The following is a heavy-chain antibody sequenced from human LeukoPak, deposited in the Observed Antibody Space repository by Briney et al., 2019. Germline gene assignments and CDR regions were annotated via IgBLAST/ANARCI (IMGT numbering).Heavy chain of an antibody. CDR3: ARDFGDSSGWYNDY. Sequence: GGSLRLSCAAPGFTLSKYWMSWVRQAPGKGLEWLADIKEDGSKEYFVDSVKGRFTISRGNTKNSVYLQMNSLRAEDTAVYYCARDFGDSSGWYNDYWGQGTLVIVSS. V-gene: IGHV3-7*01. J-gene: IGHJ4*02. D-gene: IGHD6-19*01. CDR2: IKEDGSKE. CDR1: GFTLSKYW.